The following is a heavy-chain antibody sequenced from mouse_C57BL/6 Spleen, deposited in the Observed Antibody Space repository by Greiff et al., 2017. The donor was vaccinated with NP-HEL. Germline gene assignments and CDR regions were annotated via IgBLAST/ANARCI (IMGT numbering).Heavy chain of an antibody. D-gene: IGHD1-1*01. V-gene: IGHV1-15*01. CDR2: IDPETGGT. J-gene: IGHJ3*01. Sequence: QVQLQQSGAELVRPGASVTLSCKASGYTFTDYEMHWVKQTPVHGLEWIGAIDPETGGTAYNQKFKGKAILTVDKSSSTAYMELRSLTSEDSAVYYCAYYGSSLAWFAYWGQGTLVTVSA. CDR1: GYTFTDYE. CDR3: AYYGSSLAWFAY.